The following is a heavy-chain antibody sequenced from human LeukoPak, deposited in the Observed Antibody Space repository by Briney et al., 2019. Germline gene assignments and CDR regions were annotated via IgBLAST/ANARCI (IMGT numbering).Heavy chain of an antibody. V-gene: IGHV3-21*01. D-gene: IGHD6-13*01. CDR1: GFTFSSYS. CDR2: ISSSSSYI. Sequence: GGSLRLSCAASGFTFSSYSMNWVRQAPGKGLEWVSSISSSSSYIYYADSVKGRFTISRDNAKNSLYLQMNSLRAEDTAVYYCARSFRLDAFDTWGQGTMVTVSS. J-gene: IGHJ3*02. CDR3: ARSFRLDAFDT.